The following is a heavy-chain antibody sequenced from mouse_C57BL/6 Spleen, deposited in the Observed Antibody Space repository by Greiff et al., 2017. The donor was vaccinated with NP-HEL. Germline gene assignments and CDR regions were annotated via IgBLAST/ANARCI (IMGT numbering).Heavy chain of an antibody. Sequence: QVQLQQPGAELVKPGASVKLSCKASGYTFTSYWMQWVKQRPGQGLEWIGEIDPSDSYTNYNQKFKGKATLTVDTSSSTAYMQLSSLTSEDSAVYYCASSNYPYAMDYWGQGTSVTVSS. J-gene: IGHJ4*01. V-gene: IGHV1-50*01. CDR3: ASSNYPYAMDY. CDR1: GYTFTSYW. D-gene: IGHD2-5*01. CDR2: IDPSDSYT.